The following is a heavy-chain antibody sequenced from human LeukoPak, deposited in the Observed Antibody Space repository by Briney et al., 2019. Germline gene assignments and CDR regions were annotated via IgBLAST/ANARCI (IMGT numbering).Heavy chain of an antibody. CDR1: GYTFSSYG. CDR2: ISGYNGNT. Sequence: ASVKVSCKASGYTFSSYGISWVRQAPGQGLEWMGWISGYNGNTDCAQKFQGRVTMTTDTSTRTVYMELRSLRSDDTAVYYCARAPVGSAQTDYWGQGTLVTVSS. D-gene: IGHD2-15*01. V-gene: IGHV1-18*01. CDR3: ARAPVGSAQTDY. J-gene: IGHJ4*02.